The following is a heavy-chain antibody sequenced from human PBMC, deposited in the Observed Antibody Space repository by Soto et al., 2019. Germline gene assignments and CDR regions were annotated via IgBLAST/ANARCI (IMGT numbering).Heavy chain of an antibody. J-gene: IGHJ5*02. Sequence: PSERLSLTCTVSGGCVSSGRYYWSWIRQPPGKGLEWIGYIYYSGSTNYNPSLKSRVTISVDTSKNQFSLKLSSVTAADTAVYYCARGRGYSWFDPWGQGTLVTVSS. CDR3: ARGRGYSWFDP. CDR2: IYYSGST. V-gene: IGHV4-61*01. CDR1: GGCVSSGRYY. D-gene: IGHD3-10*01.